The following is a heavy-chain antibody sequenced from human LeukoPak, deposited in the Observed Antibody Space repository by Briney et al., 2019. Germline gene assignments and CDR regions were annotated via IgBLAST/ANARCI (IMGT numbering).Heavy chain of an antibody. J-gene: IGHJ4*02. CDR1: GGSINSSNW. CDR2: IYVRGNT. CDR3: ARGTLTTVTDS. D-gene: IGHD4-17*01. V-gene: IGHV4-4*02. Sequence: SGTLSLTCAISGGSINSSNWWTWVRQPPGKGLEWIGEIYVRGNTNYNPSLESRVTISVDESKTRLSLRLESVTAADTAVYYCARGTLTTVTDSWGPGTLVTVSS.